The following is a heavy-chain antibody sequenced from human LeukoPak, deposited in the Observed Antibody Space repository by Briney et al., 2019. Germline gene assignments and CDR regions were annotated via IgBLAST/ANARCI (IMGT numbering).Heavy chain of an antibody. Sequence: SETLSLTCTVSGGSISNYYWSWIRQPPGKGLERIGYIFYTGSTNYNPSLKSRVTISVDTSKNQFSLKLSSVTAADTAVYYCARHGYCSSTSCYYYYYYMDVWGKGTTVTVSS. CDR2: IFYTGST. CDR1: GGSISNYY. J-gene: IGHJ6*03. D-gene: IGHD2-2*03. CDR3: ARHGYCSSTSCYYYYYYMDV. V-gene: IGHV4-59*08.